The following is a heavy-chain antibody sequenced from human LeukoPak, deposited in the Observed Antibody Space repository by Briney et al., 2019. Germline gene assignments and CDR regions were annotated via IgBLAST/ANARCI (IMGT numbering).Heavy chain of an antibody. CDR1: GFTFSSYA. V-gene: IGHV3-23*01. Sequence: GGSLRLSCAASGFTFSSYAMSWVRQAPGKGLEWVSAISGSGGSTYYADSVKGRFTISRDNSKNTLYLQMNSLRAEDTAVYYCAKVREYDILTGYYMTSFDYWGQGTLVTVSS. CDR2: ISGSGGST. CDR3: AKVREYDILTGYYMTSFDY. J-gene: IGHJ4*02. D-gene: IGHD3-9*01.